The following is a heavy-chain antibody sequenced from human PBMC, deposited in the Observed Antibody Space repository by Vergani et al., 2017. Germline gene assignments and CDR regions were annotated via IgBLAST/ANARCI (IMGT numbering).Heavy chain of an antibody. Sequence: QVQLVESGGGVVQPGGSLRLSCAASGFTFSSYGMHRVRQAPGKGLEWVAFIRYDGSNKYYADSVKGRFTISRDNSKNTLYLQMNSLRAEDTAVYYCAKDGPSSGWYLRKDYYYYGMDVWGQ. CDR3: AKDGPSSGWYLRKDYYYYGMDV. J-gene: IGHJ6*02. CDR2: IRYDGSNK. D-gene: IGHD6-19*01. V-gene: IGHV3-30*02. CDR1: GFTFSSYG.